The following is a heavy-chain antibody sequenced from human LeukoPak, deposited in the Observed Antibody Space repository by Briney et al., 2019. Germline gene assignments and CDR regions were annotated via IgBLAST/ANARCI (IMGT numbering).Heavy chain of an antibody. Sequence: GGSLRLSCAASGFTFSSYAMHWVRQAPGKGLEWVAVISYDGSNKYYADSVKGRFTISRDNSKNTLYLQMNSLRAEDTAVYYCARDSRAYDYWGQGTLVTVSS. J-gene: IGHJ4*02. CDR2: ISYDGSNK. D-gene: IGHD2-21*01. CDR3: ARDSRAYDY. V-gene: IGHV3-30*04. CDR1: GFTFSSYA.